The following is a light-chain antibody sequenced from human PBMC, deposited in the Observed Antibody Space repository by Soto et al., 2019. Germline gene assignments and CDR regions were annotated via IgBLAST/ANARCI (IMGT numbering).Light chain of an antibody. J-gene: IGKJ1*01. CDR1: QSVLYSSNAKNY. Sequence: DIVMTQSPDSLAVSLGERATINCKSSQSVLYSSNAKNYLAWYQQKPGQPPKLLIYWASTRESGVPDRFSGSGSGKDFSLTISSLQAEDVAVYYCQQYYSTPPTFGQGTKVEI. CDR2: WAS. CDR3: QQYYSTPPT. V-gene: IGKV4-1*01.